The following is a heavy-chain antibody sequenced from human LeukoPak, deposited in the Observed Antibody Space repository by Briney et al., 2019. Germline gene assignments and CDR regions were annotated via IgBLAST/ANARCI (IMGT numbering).Heavy chain of an antibody. CDR1: GFSFSSYA. CDR2: ISSNGGST. Sequence: GGSLRLSCAASGFSFSSYAMHWVRQAPGKGLEYVSAISSNGGSTYYANSVKGRFTISRDNSKNTLYLQMGSLRAEDMAVYYFARGDYSSGRLAFDIWGQGTMVTVSS. D-gene: IGHD3-22*01. V-gene: IGHV3-64*01. CDR3: ARGDYSSGRLAFDI. J-gene: IGHJ3*02.